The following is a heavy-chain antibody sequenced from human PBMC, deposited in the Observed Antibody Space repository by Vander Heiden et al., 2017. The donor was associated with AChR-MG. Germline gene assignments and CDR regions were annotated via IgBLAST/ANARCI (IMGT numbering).Heavy chain of an antibody. CDR2: MNPNSGNT. CDR1: GYTFTSYD. J-gene: IGHJ5*02. CDR3: ARSGYDFWIWGFDP. D-gene: IGHD3-3*01. Sequence: QVQLVQSGAEVKKPGASVKVSCKASGYTFTSYDINWVRQATGQGLEWMGWMNPNSGNTGYAQKVQGRVTMTRNTSISTAYMELSSLRSEDTAVYYCARSGYDFWIWGFDPWGQGTLVTVSS. V-gene: IGHV1-8*01.